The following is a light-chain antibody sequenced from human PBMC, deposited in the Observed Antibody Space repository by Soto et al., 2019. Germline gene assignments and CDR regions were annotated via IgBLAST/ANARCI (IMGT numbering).Light chain of an antibody. V-gene: IGKV1-5*01. J-gene: IGKJ1*01. Sequence: DIQMTQSPCTLSASVGDRVTITCRASQGISNWLAWYQQKPGKAPKLLIYDASTLETGVPSRFSGSGSGTEFTLTISNLLPDDFATYYCQQFRGTFGPGTKVDIK. CDR2: DAS. CDR3: QQFRGT. CDR1: QGISNW.